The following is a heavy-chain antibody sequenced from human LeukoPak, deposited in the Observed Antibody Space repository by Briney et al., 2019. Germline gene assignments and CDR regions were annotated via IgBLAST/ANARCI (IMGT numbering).Heavy chain of an antibody. D-gene: IGHD3-3*01. CDR1: GYTLTELS. J-gene: IGHJ5*02. V-gene: IGHV1-24*01. CDR3: ATALHYDFWSGYS. CDR2: FDPEGGET. Sequence: GASVKVSCKVSGYTLTELSMHWVRQAPGKGLEWMGGFDPEGGETIYAQKFQGRVTMTEDTSTDTAYMELSSLRSEDTAVYYCATALHYDFWSGYSWGQGTLVTVSS.